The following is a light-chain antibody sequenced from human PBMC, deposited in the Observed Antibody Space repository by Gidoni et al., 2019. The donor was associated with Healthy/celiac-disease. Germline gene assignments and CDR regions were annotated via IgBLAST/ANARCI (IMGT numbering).Light chain of an antibody. CDR1: QSVSSY. Sequence: EHVLTQSPATLSLSPGERATLSCRASQSVSSYLAWYQQKPGQAPRLLIYDASNRATGIPARFSGSGSGTDFTLTISSLEPEDFAVYYCQQRSNWPTFGGGTKVEIK. V-gene: IGKV3-11*01. CDR2: DAS. CDR3: QQRSNWPT. J-gene: IGKJ4*01.